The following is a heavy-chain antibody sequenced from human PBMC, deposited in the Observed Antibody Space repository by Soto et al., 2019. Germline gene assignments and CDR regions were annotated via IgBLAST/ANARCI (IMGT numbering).Heavy chain of an antibody. Sequence: GASVKVSCKASGGTFSSYAISWVRQAPGQGLEWMGGIIPIFGTANYAQKFQGRVTITADESTSTAYMELSSLRSEDTAVYYCARLPTSKKRTSSEVDYWGQGTLVTVSS. V-gene: IGHV1-69*13. CDR2: IIPIFGTA. CDR3: ARLPTSKKRTSSEVDY. D-gene: IGHD6-25*01. CDR1: GGTFSSYA. J-gene: IGHJ4*02.